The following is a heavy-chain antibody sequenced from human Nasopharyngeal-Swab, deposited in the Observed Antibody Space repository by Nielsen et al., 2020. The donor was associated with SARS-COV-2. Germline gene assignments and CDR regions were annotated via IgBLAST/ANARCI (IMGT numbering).Heavy chain of an antibody. CDR2: INSDGDTT. D-gene: IGHD1-26*01. V-gene: IGHV3-74*01. CDR1: GFTFSSYW. Sequence: GESLKISCAASGFTFSSYWMHWVRQAPGKGLVSVSRINSDGDTTSYADSVKGRFTISRDNAKNTLYLQMSCLRGEDTAVYYCAKGRVGATPYYLDYWGKGTLVTVSS. J-gene: IGHJ4*02. CDR3: AKGRVGATPYYLDY.